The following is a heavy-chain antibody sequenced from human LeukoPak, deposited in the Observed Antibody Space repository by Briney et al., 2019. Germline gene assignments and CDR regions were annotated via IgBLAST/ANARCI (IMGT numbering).Heavy chain of an antibody. V-gene: IGHV3-15*01. J-gene: IGHJ4*02. Sequence: GGSLRLSCAACGFTFSNAWMSWLRQAPGKGLEWVGRIKSKTDGVTTDYAAPVKGRFTISRDDSKNTLYLQMNSLKTEDTAVYYCTTAAREMATITGFYFDYWGQGTLVTVSS. CDR2: IKSKTDGVTT. CDR1: GFTFSNAW. CDR3: TTAAREMATITGFYFDY. D-gene: IGHD5-24*01.